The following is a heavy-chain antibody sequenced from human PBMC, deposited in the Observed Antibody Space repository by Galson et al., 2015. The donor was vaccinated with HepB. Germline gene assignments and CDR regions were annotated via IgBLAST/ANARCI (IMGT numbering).Heavy chain of an antibody. D-gene: IGHD6-13*01. Sequence: ETLSLTCTVSDGSISGYYWSWIRQSPERGLEWLGDVYYSGSTNYSPSLKRRITISVDSSKNEFSLRLTSLTAADTAIYFCARGKKSGYSSWGHYYNYYGMDVWGQGITVSVSS. CDR1: DGSISGYY. J-gene: IGHJ6*02. V-gene: IGHV4-59*01. CDR2: VYYSGST. CDR3: ARGKKSGYSSWGHYYNYYGMDV.